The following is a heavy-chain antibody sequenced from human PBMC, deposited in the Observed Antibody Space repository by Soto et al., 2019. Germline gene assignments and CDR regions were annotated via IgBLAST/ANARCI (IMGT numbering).Heavy chain of an antibody. V-gene: IGHV3-9*01. CDR3: AKDKTLSGWYAFDY. J-gene: IGHJ4*02. D-gene: IGHD6-19*01. Sequence: EVQLVESGGGLVQPGRSLRLSCAASGFTFDDYAMHWFRQAPGKGLEWVSGISWNSGSIGYADSVKGRFTISRDNAKNSLYLQMNSLRAEDTALYYYAKDKTLSGWYAFDYWGQGTLVTVSS. CDR1: GFTFDDYA. CDR2: ISWNSGSI.